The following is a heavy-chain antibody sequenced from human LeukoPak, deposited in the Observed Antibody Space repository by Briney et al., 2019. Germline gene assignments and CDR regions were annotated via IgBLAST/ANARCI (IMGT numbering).Heavy chain of an antibody. CDR3: VRGYYAGRGHHFEY. CDR2: IWSDGSNK. J-gene: IGHJ4*02. Sequence: GGSLRLSCATSGFTFSGYGMHWVRQAPGKGLEWVTVIWSDGSNKYYADSVKGRFTISRDNSKNTLYLQMNSLRAEDTAVYYCVRGYYAGRGHHFEYWGQATLVTVSS. V-gene: IGHV3-33*01. D-gene: IGHD3-22*01. CDR1: GFTFSGYG.